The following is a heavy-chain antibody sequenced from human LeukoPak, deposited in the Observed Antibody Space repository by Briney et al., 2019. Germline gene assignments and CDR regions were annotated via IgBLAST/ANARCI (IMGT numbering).Heavy chain of an antibody. CDR1: GFTFSSYG. V-gene: IGHV3-30*18. CDR3: AKGATYYYGSGSYSLGMDV. J-gene: IGHJ6*02. CDR2: ISYDGSNK. D-gene: IGHD3-10*01. Sequence: PGGSLRLSCAASGFTFSSYGMHWVRQAPGEGLEWVAVISYDGSNKYYADSVKGRFTISRDNSKNTLYLQMNSLRAEDTAVYYCAKGATYYYGSGSYSLGMDVWGQGTTVTVSS.